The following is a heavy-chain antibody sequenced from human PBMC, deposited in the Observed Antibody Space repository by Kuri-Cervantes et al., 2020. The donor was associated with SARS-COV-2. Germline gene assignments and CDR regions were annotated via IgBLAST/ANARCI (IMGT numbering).Heavy chain of an antibody. Sequence: GGSLRLSCAASGFTFSSYAMSWVRQAPGKGLEWVGRIKSKTDGGTTDYAAPVKGRFTISRDDSKNTLYLQMNSLKTEDTAVYYCTRETYSSSYWFDPWGQGTLVTVSS. D-gene: IGHD6-6*01. CDR1: GFTFSSYA. CDR3: TRETYSSSYWFDP. V-gene: IGHV3-15*01. J-gene: IGHJ5*02. CDR2: IKSKTDGGTT.